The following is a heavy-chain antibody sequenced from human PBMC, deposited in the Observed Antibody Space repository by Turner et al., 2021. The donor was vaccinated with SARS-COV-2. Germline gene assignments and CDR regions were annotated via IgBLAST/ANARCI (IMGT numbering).Heavy chain of an antibody. CDR2: ISYDGNNK. Sequence: QVQLVESGGGVVQPGRSLRPPCAASGFTFSTYGMHWVRQAPGKGLEWVAVISYDGNNKYYADSVKGRFTISRDNSKNTLFLQMNSLRAEDTAVYYCAKSGGMYCSGGSCYSSYFDYWGQGTLVTVSS. CDR1: GFTFSTYG. J-gene: IGHJ4*02. D-gene: IGHD2-15*01. V-gene: IGHV3-30*18. CDR3: AKSGGMYCSGGSCYSSYFDY.